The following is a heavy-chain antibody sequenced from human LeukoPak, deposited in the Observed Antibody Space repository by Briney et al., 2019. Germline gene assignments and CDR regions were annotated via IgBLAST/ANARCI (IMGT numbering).Heavy chain of an antibody. V-gene: IGHV4-39*07. CDR1: GGSISSSSYY. D-gene: IGHD5-12*01. CDR3: TRTSGYSGYGGNYYYYYYMDV. CDR2: IYYSGST. J-gene: IGHJ6*03. Sequence: SETLSLTCTVSGGSISSSSYYWGWIRQPPGKGLEWIGSIYYSGSTYYNPSLKSRVTISVDTSKNQFSLKLSSVTAADTAVYYCTRTSGYSGYGGNYYYYYYMDVWGKGTTVTVSS.